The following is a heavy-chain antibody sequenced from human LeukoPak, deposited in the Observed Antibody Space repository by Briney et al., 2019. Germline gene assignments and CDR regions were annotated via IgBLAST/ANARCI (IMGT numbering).Heavy chain of an antibody. CDR2: IYYSGST. CDR3: ARVARWGYYFDY. V-gene: IGHV4-39*07. D-gene: IGHD1-26*01. Sequence: PSETLSLTCTVSGGSISSSSYYWGWIRQPPGKGLEWIGSIYYSGSTYYNPSLKSRVTISVDTSKNQFSLKLSSVTAADTAVYYCARVARWGYYFDYWGQGTLVTVSS. J-gene: IGHJ4*02. CDR1: GGSISSSSYY.